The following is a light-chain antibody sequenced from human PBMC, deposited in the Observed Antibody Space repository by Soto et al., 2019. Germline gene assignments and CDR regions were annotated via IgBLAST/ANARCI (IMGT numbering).Light chain of an antibody. CDR2: DVT. Sequence: QSALTQPASVSGSPGQSITISCTGTGSGVGGYNYVSWYQQHPGKAPKLVIYDVTNRPSGVSNRFSGSKSGNTASLTISGLQAEDEADYYCTSYTRSRTYVFGTGTKLTVL. CDR1: GSGVGGYNY. J-gene: IGLJ1*01. V-gene: IGLV2-14*03. CDR3: TSYTRSRTYV.